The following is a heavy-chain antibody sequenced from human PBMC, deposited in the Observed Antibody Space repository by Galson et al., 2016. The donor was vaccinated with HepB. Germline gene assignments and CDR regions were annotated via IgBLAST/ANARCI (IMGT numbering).Heavy chain of an antibody. CDR2: MYYRGTT. V-gene: IGHV4-39*07. CDR3: ARALWFGDLLYFDY. J-gene: IGHJ4*02. CDR1: GASISSRNYY. D-gene: IGHD3-10*01. Sequence: ETLSLTCSISGASISSRNYYWGWIRQPPEKGLEWIVSMYYRGTTNYNPSLKSRVTISDDTSENQFSLKLSSVTAADTAVYFCARALWFGDLLYFDYWGQGTLVTVSS.